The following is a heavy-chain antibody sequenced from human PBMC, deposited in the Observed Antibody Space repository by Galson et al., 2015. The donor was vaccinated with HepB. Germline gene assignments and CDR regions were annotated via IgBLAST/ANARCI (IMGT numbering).Heavy chain of an antibody. J-gene: IGHJ6*02. CDR3: ARKPSSYDYYNMDL. CDR2: ISAGSTTI. CDR1: GVTIPSYS. Sequence: SLRLSCAASGVTIPSYSMNWVRKAPGKGLEWLAYISAGSTTIYYAASLKGRFTISRDNAKKFLYLHMNSLRGEDTAVYYCARKPSSYDYYNMDLWGHRTTVTVSS. V-gene: IGHV3-48*01.